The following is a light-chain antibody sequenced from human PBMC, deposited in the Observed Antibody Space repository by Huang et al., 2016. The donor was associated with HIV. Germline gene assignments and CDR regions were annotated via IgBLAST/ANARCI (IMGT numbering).Light chain of an antibody. CDR3: QQYNNWPPLLT. V-gene: IGKV3-15*01. J-gene: IGKJ4*01. CDR2: GAS. Sequence: IVLTQSPATLSLSPGERAALSCRATQSINNNLAWYQQKRGPPRLLIYGASTRATGIPARFRGSGSGTEFTLTISSLQSEDFAVYYCQQYNNWPPLLTFGGGTKVEIK. CDR1: QSINNN.